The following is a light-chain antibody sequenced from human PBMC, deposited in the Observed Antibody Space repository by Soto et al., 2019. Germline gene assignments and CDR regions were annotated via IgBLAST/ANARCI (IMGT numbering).Light chain of an antibody. CDR2: ENT. CDR1: SSNIGNNY. J-gene: IGLJ3*02. V-gene: IGLV1-51*02. CDR3: GTWDTCLNVGV. Sequence: QSVLTQPTSVSAAPGQMVTISCSGSSSNIGNNYVSWYRHLPGTAPKLLIYENTKRPSGIPDRFSGSKSVTSATLGITGLQAEDEADYYCGTWDTCLNVGVFGGGTKVTVL.